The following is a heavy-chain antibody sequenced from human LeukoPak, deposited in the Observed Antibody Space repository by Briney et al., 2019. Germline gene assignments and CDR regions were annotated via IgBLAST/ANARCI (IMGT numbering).Heavy chain of an antibody. D-gene: IGHD1-26*01. V-gene: IGHV3-9*01. CDR2: IIWNSDSI. CDR3: AKGTSVGATPYYFDY. CDR1: GFTFDDYA. Sequence: HAGRSLRLSCAASGFTFDDYAMHWVRQAPGKGLEWVSGIIWNSDSIGYADSVKGRFTISRDNAKNSLYLQMNSLRAEDTALYYCAKGTSVGATPYYFDYWGQGTLVTVSS. J-gene: IGHJ4*02.